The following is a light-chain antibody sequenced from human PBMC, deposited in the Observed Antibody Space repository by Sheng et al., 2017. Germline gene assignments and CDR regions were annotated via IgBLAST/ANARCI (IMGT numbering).Light chain of an antibody. CDR1: QGISSW. V-gene: IGKV1-12*01. Sequence: DIQMTQSPSSVSASVGDRVTITCRASQGISSWLAWYQQKPGKAPKLLIYKASSLESGVPSRFSGSGSGTDFTLTITSLQTDDLATYYCSQHNSDPRTFGQGTKVDIK. CDR3: SQHNSDPRT. CDR2: KAS. J-gene: IGKJ1*01.